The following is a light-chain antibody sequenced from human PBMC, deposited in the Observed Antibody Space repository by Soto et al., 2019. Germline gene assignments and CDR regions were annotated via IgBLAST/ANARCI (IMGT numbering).Light chain of an antibody. CDR1: QSVSSSY. J-gene: IGKJ1*01. V-gene: IGKV3-20*01. CDR2: GAS. Sequence: EIVLTRSPGSLSLSPGERATLSCRASQSVSSSYLAWYQQKPGQAPRLLIYGASSRATGIPDRFSGSGSGTDFTLTISRLEPEDFAVYYYQEYGSLPETFGQGTKVDIK. CDR3: QEYGSLPET.